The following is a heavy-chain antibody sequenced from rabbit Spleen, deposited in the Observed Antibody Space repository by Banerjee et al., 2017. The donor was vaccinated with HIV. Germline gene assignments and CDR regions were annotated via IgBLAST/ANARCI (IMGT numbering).Heavy chain of an antibody. V-gene: IGHV1S45*01. CDR1: GFDFSRYY. CDR2: IYNGDGST. Sequence: QEQLEESGGGLVQPGGSLKLSCKASGFDFSRYYMCWVRQAPGKGLEWIACIYNGDGSTYYASWAKGRFTISKASSTTVTLQMTSLTAADTATYFCARDTSTSFASYGMDLWGQGTLVTVS. D-gene: IGHD1-1*01. J-gene: IGHJ6*01. CDR3: ARDTSTSFASYGMDL.